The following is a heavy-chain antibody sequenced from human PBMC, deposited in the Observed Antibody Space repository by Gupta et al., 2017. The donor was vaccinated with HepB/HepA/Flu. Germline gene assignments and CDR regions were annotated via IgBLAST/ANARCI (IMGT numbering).Heavy chain of an antibody. J-gene: IGHJ5*02. V-gene: IGHV4-4*07. Sequence: QVQLQESGPGLVKPSETLSLTCTVSGGSISRYYWSWIRQPAGKGLEWIGRIYTSGSTNYNPSLKSRVTMSVDTSKNQFSLKLSSGTAADTAVYYCARAYSSSSRLTWFDPWGQGTLVTVSS. D-gene: IGHD6-13*01. CDR2: IYTSGST. CDR3: ARAYSSSSRLTWFDP. CDR1: GGSISRYY.